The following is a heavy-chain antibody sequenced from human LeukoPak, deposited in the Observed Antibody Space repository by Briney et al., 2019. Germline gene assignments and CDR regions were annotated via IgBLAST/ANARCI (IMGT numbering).Heavy chain of an antibody. D-gene: IGHD6-13*01. Sequence: PSETLSLTCTVSGGSIRSYYWSWIRQPPGKGLECIGYISYSGSTNYNPSLKSRVTISVDTSKNQFSLKLSSVTAADTAVYYCARHAGYNGFDSWGQGTLVTVSS. V-gene: IGHV4-59*08. CDR3: ARHAGYNGFDS. CDR1: GGSIRSYY. CDR2: ISYSGST. J-gene: IGHJ5*01.